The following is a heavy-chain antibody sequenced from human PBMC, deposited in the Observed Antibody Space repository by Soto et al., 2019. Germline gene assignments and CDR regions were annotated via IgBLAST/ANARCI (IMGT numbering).Heavy chain of an antibody. CDR3: AKDRDYDFWSGYPETSLFWY. D-gene: IGHD3-3*01. CDR2: ISGSGGST. V-gene: IGHV3-23*01. Sequence: EVQLLESGGGLVQPGGSLRLSCAAAGLPFSSYAMSWVRQAPGKGLEWVSAISGSGGSTYYADSVKGRFTISRDNSKNTLYLQMNSLRAEDTAVYYCAKDRDYDFWSGYPETSLFWYWGQGTLVTVSS. J-gene: IGHJ4*02. CDR1: GLPFSSYA.